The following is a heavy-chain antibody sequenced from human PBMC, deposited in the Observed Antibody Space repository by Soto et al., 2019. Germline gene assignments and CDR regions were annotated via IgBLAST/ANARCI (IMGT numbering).Heavy chain of an antibody. CDR3: AREPRRDGYDDAFDI. V-gene: IGHV5-51*01. CDR2: IYPGDSDT. J-gene: IGHJ3*02. CDR1: GYSFTSYW. Sequence: HGESLKISCKGSGYSFTSYWIGWVRQMPGKGLEWMGIIYPGDSDTRYSPSFQGQVTISADKSISTAYLQWSSLKASDTAMYYCAREPRRDGYDDAFDIWGQGTMVTVSS. D-gene: IGHD5-12*01.